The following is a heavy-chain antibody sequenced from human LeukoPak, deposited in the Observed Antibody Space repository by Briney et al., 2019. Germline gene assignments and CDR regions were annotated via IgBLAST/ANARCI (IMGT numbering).Heavy chain of an antibody. CDR2: IRYDGSNK. D-gene: IGHD6-13*01. Sequence: GGSLRLSCAASGFTFSSYGMHWVRQAPGKGLEWVAFIRYDGSNKYYADSVKGRFTISRDNSKNTLYLQMNSLRAEDTAVYYCAKTLPSLSSWYGYYFDYWGQGTLVTVSS. J-gene: IGHJ4*02. V-gene: IGHV3-30*02. CDR1: GFTFSSYG. CDR3: AKTLPSLSSWYGYYFDY.